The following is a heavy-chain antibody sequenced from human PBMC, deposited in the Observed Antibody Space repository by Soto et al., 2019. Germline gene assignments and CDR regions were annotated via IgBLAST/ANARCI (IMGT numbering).Heavy chain of an antibody. V-gene: IGHV3-33*01. CDR3: ARDHNRVGGYNWFDA. D-gene: IGHD3-16*01. CDR2: IFDDGINK. J-gene: IGHJ5*02. Sequence: QVQLVESGGGVVQPGKSLRLSCVASGFTFTEHGMHWVRQAPGKGLEWVAVIFDDGINKYYADSVKGRFTISRDTSKSTLYLQMNSLRDEDTAVYYCARDHNRVGGYNWFDAWGQGTLVTVSA. CDR1: GFTFTEHG.